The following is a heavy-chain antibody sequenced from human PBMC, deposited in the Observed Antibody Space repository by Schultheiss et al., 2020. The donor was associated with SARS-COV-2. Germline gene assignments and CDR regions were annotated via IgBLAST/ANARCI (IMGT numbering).Heavy chain of an antibody. CDR1: GFTFSSYS. V-gene: IGHV3-48*01. CDR3: ARGPTPVGYGGNSRISYFDY. Sequence: GESLKISCAASGFTFSSYSMSWVRQAPGKGLEWVSYISTSSSTIYYADSVKGRFTISRDNAKNSLYLQMNSLRAEDTAVYYCARGPTPVGYGGNSRISYFDYWGGGAMVTIAS. CDR2: ISTSSSTI. D-gene: IGHD4-23*01. J-gene: IGHJ4*02.